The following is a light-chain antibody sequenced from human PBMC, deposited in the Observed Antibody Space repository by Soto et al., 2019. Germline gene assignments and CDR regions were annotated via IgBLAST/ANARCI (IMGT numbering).Light chain of an antibody. CDR1: SGHSSYA. J-gene: IGLJ3*02. CDR3: QTCGTGIPRV. CDR2: LNSDGSH. V-gene: IGLV4-69*01. Sequence: QSVLTQSPSASASLGASVKLTCTLSSGHSSYAIAWHQQQPEKGPRYLMKLNSDGSHSKGDGIPDRFSGSSSGAERYLTISSLQSEDEADYYCQTCGTGIPRVFVGGTKVTVL.